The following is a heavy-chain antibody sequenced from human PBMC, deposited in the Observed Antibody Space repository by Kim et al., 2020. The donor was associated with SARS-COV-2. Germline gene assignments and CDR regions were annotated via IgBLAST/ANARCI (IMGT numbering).Heavy chain of an antibody. V-gene: IGHV3-74*03. J-gene: IGHJ6*02. CDR2: INSDGSST. Sequence: GGSLRLSCAASGFTFSRYTMHWVRQVPGKGLVWVSRINSDGSSTMHADSVKGRFTISRDNAKNTLYVQMNSLRAEDTAVYYCSRGLNYGMDVWGQGTTVTVSS. CDR3: SRGLNYGMDV. CDR1: GFTFSRYT.